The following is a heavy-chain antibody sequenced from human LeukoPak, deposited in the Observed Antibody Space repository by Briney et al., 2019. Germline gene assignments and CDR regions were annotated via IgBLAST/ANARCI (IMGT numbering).Heavy chain of an antibody. CDR3: ARDGSDNWGLFDN. CDR1: GGSISGTSYC. J-gene: IGHJ4*02. Sequence: SETLSLTCSVSGGSISGTSYCWGWIRQPPGKGPEWIGSHYHTGRIYHSPSLNSRVTISVDTSKNQSSLKLSSVTDADTAVYYCARDGSDNWGLFDNWGRGTLVTVSS. CDR2: HYHTGRI. V-gene: IGHV4-39*07. D-gene: IGHD1-1*01.